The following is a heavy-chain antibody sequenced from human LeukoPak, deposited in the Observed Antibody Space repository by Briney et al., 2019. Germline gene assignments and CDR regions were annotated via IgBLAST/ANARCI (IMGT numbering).Heavy chain of an antibody. CDR1: GGTFSSYA. J-gene: IGHJ4*02. CDR3: ARVPSYDYWSGYYFDY. V-gene: IGHV1-69*13. D-gene: IGHD3-3*01. CDR2: IIPIFGTA. Sequence: SVKVSCKXSGGTFSSYAISWVQQAPGQGLEWMGGIIPIFGTANYAQKFQGRVTITADESTSTAYMELSSLRSEDTAVYYCARVPSYDYWSGYYFDYWGQGTLVTVSS.